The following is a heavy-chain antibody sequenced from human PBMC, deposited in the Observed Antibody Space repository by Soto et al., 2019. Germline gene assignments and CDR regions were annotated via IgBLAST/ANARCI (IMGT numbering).Heavy chain of an antibody. Sequence: PSETLSLTCTVSGGSISSGGYYWSWIRQHPGKGLEWIGYIYYSGSTYYNPSLKSRVTISVDTSKNQFSLKLSSLRSEDTAVYYCARDRPLELPIDYYGMDVWGQGTTVTVSS. V-gene: IGHV4-31*03. CDR3: ARDRPLELPIDYYGMDV. CDR2: IYYSGST. CDR1: GGSISSGGYY. J-gene: IGHJ6*02. D-gene: IGHD1-7*01.